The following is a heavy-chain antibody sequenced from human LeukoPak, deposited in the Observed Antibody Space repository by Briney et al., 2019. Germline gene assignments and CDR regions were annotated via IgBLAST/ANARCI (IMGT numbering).Heavy chain of an antibody. CDR2: IYYSGST. J-gene: IGHJ3*02. Sequence: SETLSLTCTVSGGSISSSSYYWGWIRQPPGKGLEWIGSIYYSGSTYYNPSLKSRVTISVDTSKNQFSLKLSSVTAADTAVYYCAREAGYYDSSGYYGAAFDIWGQGTMVTVSS. D-gene: IGHD3-22*01. CDR3: AREAGYYDSSGYYGAAFDI. V-gene: IGHV4-39*07. CDR1: GGSISSSSYY.